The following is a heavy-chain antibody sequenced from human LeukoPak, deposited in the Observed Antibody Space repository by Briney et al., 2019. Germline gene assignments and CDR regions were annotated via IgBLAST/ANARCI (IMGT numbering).Heavy chain of an antibody. CDR1: GFTFTTYA. D-gene: IGHD3-22*01. CDR3: VRNDTSALGLDY. CDR2: ISGRGSSI. V-gene: IGHV3-23*01. J-gene: IGHJ4*02. Sequence: PGESLRLSCAASGFTFTTYAMSWVRQAPGKGLEWVSNISGRGSSINYADSVKGRFTISKDNAKNTLYLQMNSLRAEDTAVYYCVRNDTSALGLDYWGQGTLVTVSS.